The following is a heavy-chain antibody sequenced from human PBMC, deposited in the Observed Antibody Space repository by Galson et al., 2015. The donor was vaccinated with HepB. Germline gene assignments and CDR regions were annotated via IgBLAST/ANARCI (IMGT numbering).Heavy chain of an antibody. CDR2: FDPEDGET. CDR1: GYTLTELS. J-gene: IGHJ3*02. V-gene: IGHV1-24*01. D-gene: IGHD6-19*01. CDR3: ATDGGSSGGRAFDI. Sequence: SVKVSCKVSGYTLTELSMHWVRQAPGKGLEWMGGFDPEDGETIYAQKFQGRVTMTEDTSTDTAYMKLSSLRSEDTAVYYCATDGGSSGGRAFDIWGQGTMVTVSS.